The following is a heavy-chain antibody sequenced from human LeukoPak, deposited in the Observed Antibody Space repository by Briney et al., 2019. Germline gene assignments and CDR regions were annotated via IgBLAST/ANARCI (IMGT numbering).Heavy chain of an antibody. CDR3: APIGVGY. CDR1: GFTFTSNW. V-gene: IGHV3-74*01. D-gene: IGHD2-8*01. Sequence: PGESLKISCAASGFTFTSNWHWVRQAPGKGLVWVSRISSDGSSTSYADSVKGRFTISSDNAKNTLNLPVNSLTADDTAVYYCAPIGVGYWGQGTLFTVSS. CDR2: ISSDGSST. J-gene: IGHJ4*02.